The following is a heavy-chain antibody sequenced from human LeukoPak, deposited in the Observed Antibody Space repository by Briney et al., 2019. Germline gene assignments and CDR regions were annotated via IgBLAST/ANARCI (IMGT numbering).Heavy chain of an antibody. J-gene: IGHJ4*02. CDR2: INPNSGAS. V-gene: IGHV1-2*02. CDR3: ARVLYSSGWYDLYYFDY. Sequence: ASVKVSCKASGYTFTGYYMHWVRQAPGQGLEWMGWINPNSGASNYAQKFQGRVTMTRDTSISTAYMELSSLRSDDTAVYYCARVLYSSGWYDLYYFDYWGQGTLVTVSS. CDR1: GYTFTGYY. D-gene: IGHD6-19*01.